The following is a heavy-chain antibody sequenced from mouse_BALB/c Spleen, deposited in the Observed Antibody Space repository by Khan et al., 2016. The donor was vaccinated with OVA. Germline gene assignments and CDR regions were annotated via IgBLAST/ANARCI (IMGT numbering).Heavy chain of an antibody. CDR3: ARPYRYDGKAWFAY. D-gene: IGHD2-14*01. Sequence: EVQLVETGGGLVQPGGSLKLSCAASGFDFSRYWMSWVRQAPGKGLEWIGEINPDSSTINYTPSLKDKFIISRDNAKNTLYLQMSKVRSEDTALYYCARPYRYDGKAWFAYWGQGTLVTVSA. CDR2: INPDSSTI. V-gene: IGHV4-1*02. CDR1: GFDFSRYW. J-gene: IGHJ3*01.